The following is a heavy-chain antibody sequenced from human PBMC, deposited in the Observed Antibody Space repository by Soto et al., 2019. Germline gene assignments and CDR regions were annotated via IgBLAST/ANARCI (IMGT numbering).Heavy chain of an antibody. Sequence: GGSLRLSCAASGFTFSSYSMNWVRQAPGKGLEWVSYISSSSSTIYYADSVKGRFTISRDNAKNSLYLQMNSLRAEDTAVYYCARDNVDIVATNAFDIWGQGTMVTVS. CDR3: ARDNVDIVATNAFDI. V-gene: IGHV3-48*01. CDR1: GFTFSSYS. D-gene: IGHD5-12*01. CDR2: ISSSSSTI. J-gene: IGHJ3*02.